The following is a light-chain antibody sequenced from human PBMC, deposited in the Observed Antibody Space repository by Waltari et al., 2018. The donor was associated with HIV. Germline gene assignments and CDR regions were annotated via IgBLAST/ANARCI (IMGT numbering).Light chain of an antibody. CDR2: DST. CDR1: RSVSSY. Sequence: EIVLTQSPATLSLSPGERATISCRASRSVSSYLAWYQQRPGQAPRLLIYDSTHRATGVPARFSGSGSTTDFTLTISSLEPEDFGVYYCQQRHDWPPLTFGGGTKVEIK. J-gene: IGKJ4*01. V-gene: IGKV3-11*01. CDR3: QQRHDWPPLT.